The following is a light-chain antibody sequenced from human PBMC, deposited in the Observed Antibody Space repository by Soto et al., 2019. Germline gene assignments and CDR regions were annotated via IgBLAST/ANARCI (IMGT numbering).Light chain of an antibody. CDR3: QQYDSSPRT. J-gene: IGKJ1*01. Sequence: EIVLTQSPGTLSLSPGERATLSCRASQSISSSYLAWYQQKPGQXPRXXIYGASSRATGIPDRFSVIVSGTDFTLNINRLEPEDGEVYDGQQYDSSPRTFGQGTKVDIK. CDR2: GAS. CDR1: QSISSSY. V-gene: IGKV3-20*01.